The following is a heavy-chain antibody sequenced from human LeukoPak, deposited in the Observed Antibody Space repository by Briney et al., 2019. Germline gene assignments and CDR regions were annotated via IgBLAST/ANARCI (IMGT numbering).Heavy chain of an antibody. Sequence: GGSLRLSCAVSGFTVRTNYMAWVRQAPGKGLEWVSLIYTGGTTYYADSVRGRFTISRDNSKNMLYLQMNSLRAEDTAVYYCARAGSADSFDYWGQGTLVTVSS. D-gene: IGHD6-25*01. CDR2: IYTGGTT. J-gene: IGHJ4*02. CDR1: GFTVRTNY. V-gene: IGHV3-53*01. CDR3: ARAGSADSFDY.